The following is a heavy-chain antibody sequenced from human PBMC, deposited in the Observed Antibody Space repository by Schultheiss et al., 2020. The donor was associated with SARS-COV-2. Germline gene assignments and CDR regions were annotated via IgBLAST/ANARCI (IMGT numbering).Heavy chain of an antibody. CDR3: ASEVRGNSSPDFDY. D-gene: IGHD4-23*01. CDR2: ISAYNGNT. Sequence: ASVKVSCKASGYTFTSYGISWVRQAPGQGLEWMGWISAYNGNTNYAQKLQGRVTMTTDTSTSTAYMELRSLRSEDTAVYYCASEVRGNSSPDFDYWGQGTLVTVSS. V-gene: IGHV1-18*01. CDR1: GYTFTSYG. J-gene: IGHJ4*02.